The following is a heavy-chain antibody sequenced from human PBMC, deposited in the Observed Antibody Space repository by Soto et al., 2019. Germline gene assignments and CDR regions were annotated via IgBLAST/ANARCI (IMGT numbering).Heavy chain of an antibody. CDR3: ARHTVTTWQAFDY. V-gene: IGHV4-59*08. CDR2: IYYSGST. D-gene: IGHD4-17*01. CDR1: GGSISSYY. J-gene: IGHJ4*02. Sequence: SETLSLTCTVSGGSISSYYWSWIRQPPGKGLEWIGYIYYSGSTNYNPSLKSRVTISVDTSKNQFSLKLSSVTAADTAVYYCARHTVTTWQAFDYWGQGTLVIVSS.